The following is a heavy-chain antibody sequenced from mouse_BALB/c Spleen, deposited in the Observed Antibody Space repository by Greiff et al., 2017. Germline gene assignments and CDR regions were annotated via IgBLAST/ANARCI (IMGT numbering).Heavy chain of an antibody. D-gene: IGHD2-4*01. CDR3: ARGSTMITTTYYYAMDY. CDR1: GYTFTDYW. CDR2: IDTSDSYT. J-gene: IGHJ4*01. V-gene: IGHV1-69*01. Sequence: VQLQQPGAELVMPGASVKMSCKASGYTFTDYWMHWVKQRPGQGLEWIGAIDTSDSYTSYNQKFKGKATLTVDESSSTAYMQLSSLTSEDSAVYSCARGSTMITTTYYYAMDYWGQGTSVTVSS.